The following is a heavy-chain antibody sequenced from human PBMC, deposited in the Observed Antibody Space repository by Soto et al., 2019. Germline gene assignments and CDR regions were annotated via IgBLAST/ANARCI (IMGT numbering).Heavy chain of an antibody. D-gene: IGHD1-26*01. CDR2: INPHGGST. J-gene: IGHJ5*02. CDR1: RDTFASYY. Sequence: ASVKVSGKAPRDTFASYYINWVRQAPGQGLEWMGVINPHGGSTAYAQKFKGRVTLTRDTSASTVYMEVSSLTSGDTAMYYCARSSGGNFGIIIEGTNWFAPWGQGTLVTVSS. CDR3: ARSSGGNFGIIIEGTNWFAP. V-gene: IGHV1-46*01.